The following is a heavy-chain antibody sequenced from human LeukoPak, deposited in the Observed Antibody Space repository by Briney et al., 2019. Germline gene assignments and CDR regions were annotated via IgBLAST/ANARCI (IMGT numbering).Heavy chain of an antibody. V-gene: IGHV3-66*02. CDR1: GFTVSSNC. J-gene: IGHJ6*02. CDR2: IYSGGST. Sequence: GGSLRLSCAASGFTVSSNCMSWVRQAPGKGLEWVSVIYSGGSTYYADSVKGRFTISRDNSKNTLYLQMNSLRAEDTAVYYCAGEQLLPDYYYYGMDVWGQGTTVTVSS. D-gene: IGHD6-6*01. CDR3: AGEQLLPDYYYYGMDV.